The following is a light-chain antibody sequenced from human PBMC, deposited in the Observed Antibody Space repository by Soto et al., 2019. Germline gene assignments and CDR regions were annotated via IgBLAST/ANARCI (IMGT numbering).Light chain of an antibody. Sequence: EIVMTQSPATLSVSPGERATLSCRASQSVSDSLAWYQQRPGQAPRLLIYGASTRATGIPARFSGSGFGTEFTLTISSLQSADFAFYYCLQYSDCLSLTFVQVTK. J-gene: IGKJ1*01. CDR3: LQYSDCLSLT. CDR2: GAS. V-gene: IGKV3-15*01. CDR1: QSVSDS.